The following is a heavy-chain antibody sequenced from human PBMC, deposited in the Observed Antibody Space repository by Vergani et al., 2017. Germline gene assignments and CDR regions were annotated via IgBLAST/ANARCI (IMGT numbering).Heavy chain of an antibody. Sequence: QVQLVQSGAEVKKPGASVKVSCKASGYTFTGYYMHWVRQAPGQGLEWMGWINPNSGGTNYAQKFQGRVTITADKSTSTAYMELSSLRSEDTAVYYCARAQDDYGDYGAFDIWGQGTMVTVSS. CDR2: INPNSGGT. D-gene: IGHD4-17*01. V-gene: IGHV1-2*02. CDR1: GYTFTGYY. J-gene: IGHJ3*02. CDR3: ARAQDDYGDYGAFDI.